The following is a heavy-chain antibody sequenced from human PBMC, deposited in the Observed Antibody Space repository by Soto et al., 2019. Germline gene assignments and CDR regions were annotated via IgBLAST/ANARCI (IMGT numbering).Heavy chain of an antibody. CDR2: MNPNSGNT. D-gene: IGHD3-3*01. CDR1: GYTFTSYD. J-gene: IGHJ4*02. V-gene: IGHV1-8*01. Sequence: ASVKVSCKASGYTFTSYDINWVRQATGQGLEWMGWMNPNSGNTGYAQKFQGRVTMTRNTSISTAYMELSSLRSEDTAVYYCARSSYDFWSGYPIFDYWGQGTLVTVSS. CDR3: ARSSYDFWSGYPIFDY.